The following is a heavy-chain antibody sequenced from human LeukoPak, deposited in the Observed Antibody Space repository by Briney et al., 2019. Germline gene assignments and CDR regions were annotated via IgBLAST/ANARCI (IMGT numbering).Heavy chain of an antibody. CDR3: VKEYHSRGFGAYFDY. J-gene: IGHJ4*02. V-gene: IGHV3-30*18. CDR2: ISSDGSIK. Sequence: GGSLRLSCTASGFTFSNYAMGWVRQAPGKGLEWVAVISSDGSIKVYADSVKGRFTLSRDNSINTVDLQMNSLRAEDTAVYYCVKEYHSRGFGAYFDYWGQGTLVTVSS. D-gene: IGHD3-3*01. CDR1: GFTFSNYA.